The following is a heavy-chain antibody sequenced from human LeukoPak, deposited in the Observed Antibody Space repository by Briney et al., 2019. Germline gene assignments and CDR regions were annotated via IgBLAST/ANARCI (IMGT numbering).Heavy chain of an antibody. CDR2: ISAYNGNT. V-gene: IGHV1-18*01. CDR1: GFTFSRHC. J-gene: IGHJ4*02. Sequence: GGPVKGFFKGFGFTFSRHCISWGGQGPGQGVEWMGWISAYNGNTNYAQKLQGRVTMTTDTSTSTAYMELRSLRSDDTAVSYCARVGNHLLDYWGQGTLVTVSS. D-gene: IGHD2/OR15-2a*01. CDR3: ARVGNHLLDY.